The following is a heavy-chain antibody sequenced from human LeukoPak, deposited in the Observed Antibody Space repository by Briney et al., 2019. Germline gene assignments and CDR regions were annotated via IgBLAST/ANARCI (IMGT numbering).Heavy chain of an antibody. CDR3: ASSIAAFFDY. CDR2: IYTSGST. J-gene: IGHJ4*02. V-gene: IGHV4-61*02. Sequence: PSETLSLTCTVSGGSISSCSYYWSWIRQPAGKGLEWIGRIYTSGSTNYNPSLKSRVTISVDTSKNQFSLKLSSVTAADTAVYYCASSIAAFFDYWGQGTLVTVSS. D-gene: IGHD6-6*01. CDR1: GGSISSCSYY.